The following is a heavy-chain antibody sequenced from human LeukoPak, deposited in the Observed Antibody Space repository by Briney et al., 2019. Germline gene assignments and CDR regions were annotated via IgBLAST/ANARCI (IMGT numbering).Heavy chain of an antibody. Sequence: GGSLRLSCAASGFTFSSYWMHWVRQAPGKGLVWVSRINDDGSSTTYADSVKGRFTISRDNAKNTLYLQTNSLRAEDTAVYYCAREGRDYGGNPFDYWGQGTLVTVSS. CDR1: GFTFSSYW. V-gene: IGHV3-74*01. D-gene: IGHD4-23*01. CDR3: AREGRDYGGNPFDY. J-gene: IGHJ4*02. CDR2: INDDGSST.